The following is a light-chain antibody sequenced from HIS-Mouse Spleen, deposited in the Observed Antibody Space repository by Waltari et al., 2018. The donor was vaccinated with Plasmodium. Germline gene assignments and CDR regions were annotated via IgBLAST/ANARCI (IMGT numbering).Light chain of an antibody. Sequence: SYDLTQPPSVSVSPGQTARNTCPGNALPKKYAYWYQQKSGQAPGMVIYEDSKRPSGIPERFSGSSSGTMATLTISGAQVEDEADYYCYSTDSSGNHRVFGGGTKLTVL. CDR3: YSTDSSGNHRV. CDR2: EDS. CDR1: ALPKKY. J-gene: IGLJ3*02. V-gene: IGLV3-10*01.